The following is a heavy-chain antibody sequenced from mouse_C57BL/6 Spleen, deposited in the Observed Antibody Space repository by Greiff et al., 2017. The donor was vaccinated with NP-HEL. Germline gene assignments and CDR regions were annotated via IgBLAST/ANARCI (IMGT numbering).Heavy chain of an antibody. Sequence: QVQLQQPGAELVMPGASVKLSCKASGYTFTSYWMHWVKQRPGQGLEWIGEIDPSDSYTNYNQKFKGKSTLTVDKSSSTAYMQLRSLPSEDSAVYYCAFYYGYSSYWYFDVWGTGTTVTVSS. J-gene: IGHJ1*03. CDR1: GYTFTSYW. CDR3: AFYYGYSSYWYFDV. CDR2: IDPSDSYT. D-gene: IGHD2-3*01. V-gene: IGHV1-69*01.